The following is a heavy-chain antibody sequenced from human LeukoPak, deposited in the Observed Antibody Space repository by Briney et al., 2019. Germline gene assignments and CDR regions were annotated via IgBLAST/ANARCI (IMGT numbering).Heavy chain of an antibody. CDR1: GYIFTSYW. Sequence: GESLKISCKGSGYIFTSYWIGWVRQMPGKGLEWMGIIYPGDSDTRYSPSFQGQVTISADKSISTAYLQWSSLKASDTAMYYCASRDIVVVPADQSYYYMDVWGKGTTVTVSS. CDR2: IYPGDSDT. D-gene: IGHD2-2*01. CDR3: ASRDIVVVPADQSYYYMDV. V-gene: IGHV5-51*01. J-gene: IGHJ6*03.